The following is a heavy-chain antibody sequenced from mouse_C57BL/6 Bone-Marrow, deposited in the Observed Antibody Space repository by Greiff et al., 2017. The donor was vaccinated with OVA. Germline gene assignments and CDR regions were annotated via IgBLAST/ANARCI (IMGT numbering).Heavy chain of an antibody. Sequence: QVQLQQPGAELVKPGASVKLSCKASGYTFTSYWMHWVKQRPGQGLEWIGMIHPNSGSTNYNEKFKSKATLTVDKSSSTAYMQLSSLTSEDSAVYYCARRRDRLSHFDYWGQGTTLTVSS. CDR1: GYTFTSYW. D-gene: IGHD2-2*01. V-gene: IGHV1-64*01. J-gene: IGHJ2*01. CDR3: ARRRDRLSHFDY. CDR2: IHPNSGST.